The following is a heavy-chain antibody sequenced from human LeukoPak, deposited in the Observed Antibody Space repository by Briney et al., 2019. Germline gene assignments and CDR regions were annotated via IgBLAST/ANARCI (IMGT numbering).Heavy chain of an antibody. J-gene: IGHJ4*02. CDR3: ARALYYYDSSGYWVGEFDY. CDR1: GYTFTSYY. CDR2: INPNSGGT. D-gene: IGHD3-22*01. V-gene: IGHV1-2*02. Sequence: ASVKVSCKASGYTFTSYYMHWVRQAPGQGLEWMGWINPNSGGTNYAQKFQGRVTMTRDTSISTAYMELSRLRSDDTAVYYCARALYYYDSSGYWVGEFDYWGQGTLVTVSS.